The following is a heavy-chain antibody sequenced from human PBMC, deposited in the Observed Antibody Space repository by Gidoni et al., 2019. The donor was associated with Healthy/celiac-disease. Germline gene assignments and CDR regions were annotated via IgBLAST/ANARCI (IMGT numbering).Heavy chain of an antibody. J-gene: IGHJ4*02. CDR2: ISYDGSNK. V-gene: IGHV3-30*18. CDR3: AKDDSSGWYGGLDY. CDR1: GFPFSSYG. D-gene: IGHD6-19*01. Sequence: QVQLVESGGGVVQPGRSLRLSCSASGFPFSSYGMHWVRQAPVKGLEWVAVISYDGSNKYYADSVKGRFTISRDNSKNTLYLQMNSLRAEDTAVYYCAKDDSSGWYGGLDYWGQGTLVTVSS.